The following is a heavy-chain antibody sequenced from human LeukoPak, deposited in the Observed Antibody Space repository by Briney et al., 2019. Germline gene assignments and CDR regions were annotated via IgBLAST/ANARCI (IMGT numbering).Heavy chain of an antibody. CDR2: ISWNSGSI. V-gene: IGHV3-9*01. CDR1: GFTFDDYA. Sequence: GGSLRLSCAASGFTFDDYAMHWVRQAPGKGLEWVSGISWNSGSIGYADSAKGRFTISRDNDKTSLYLQMNSLRTEDTAVYYCAKDFGQRTAAIAYWGQGTLVTVSS. J-gene: IGHJ4*02. CDR3: AKDFGQRTAAIAY. D-gene: IGHD2-2*01.